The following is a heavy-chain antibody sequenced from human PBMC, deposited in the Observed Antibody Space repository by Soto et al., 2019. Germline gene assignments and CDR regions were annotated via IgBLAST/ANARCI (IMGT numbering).Heavy chain of an antibody. CDR2: TYYRSKWYI. CDR3: ARGSWDDVTGHYFMDV. Sequence: SQTLSRTCDISGGSVSSNRGAWNWIRQTPSRGLEWLGRTYYRSKWYINYAVSVKSRITVNPDTSKNQFSLQLNSVTPEDTAVYYCARGSWDDVTGHYFMDVWGKGTTVTVSS. V-gene: IGHV6-1*01. D-gene: IGHD1-1*01. CDR1: GGSVSSNRGA. J-gene: IGHJ6*03.